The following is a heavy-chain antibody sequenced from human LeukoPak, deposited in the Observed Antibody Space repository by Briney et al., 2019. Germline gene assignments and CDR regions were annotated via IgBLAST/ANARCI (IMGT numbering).Heavy chain of an antibody. J-gene: IGHJ3*02. D-gene: IGHD4-17*01. CDR1: GYTFTGYY. CDR3: ARRSRTVRAFDI. CDR2: INPNSGGT. Sequence: GASVKVSCKASGYTFTGYYMHWVRQAPGQGLEWMGRINPNSGGTNYAQKFQGRVTMARDTSISTAYMELSRLRSDDTAVYYCARRSRTVRAFDIWGQGTMVTVSS. V-gene: IGHV1-2*06.